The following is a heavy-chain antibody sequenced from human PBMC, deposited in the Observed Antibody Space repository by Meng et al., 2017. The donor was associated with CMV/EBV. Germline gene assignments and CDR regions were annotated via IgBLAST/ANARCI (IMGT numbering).Heavy chain of an antibody. CDR2: MNPNSGNT. D-gene: IGHD3-3*01. V-gene: IGHV1-8*01. J-gene: IGHJ4*02. CDR1: GYTFTSYD. CDR3: ARGLRIFGVVPSPYYFDY. Sequence: ASVKVSCKASGYTFTSYDINWVRQATGQGLEWMGWMNPNSGNTGYAQKFQGRVTMTRNTSISTAYMELSSPRSEDTAVYYCARGLRIFGVVPSPYYFDYWGQGTLVTVSS.